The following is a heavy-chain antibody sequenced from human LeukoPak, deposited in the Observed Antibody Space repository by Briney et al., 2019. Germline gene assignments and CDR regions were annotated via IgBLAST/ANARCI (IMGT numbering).Heavy chain of an antibody. J-gene: IGHJ4*02. V-gene: IGHV4-59*08. CDR2: MLYSGST. CDR3: ARSKGVYYASRSFYNREDF. D-gene: IGHD3-10*01. CDR1: GASISNYY. Sequence: PSETLSLTCTVSGASISNYYWSWIRQSPGKGLEWIGYMLYSGSTNQNPSLRSRVTISVDTSKNQVSLKLSSVTAADTAVYYCARSKGVYYASRSFYNREDFWGQGTLVTVSS.